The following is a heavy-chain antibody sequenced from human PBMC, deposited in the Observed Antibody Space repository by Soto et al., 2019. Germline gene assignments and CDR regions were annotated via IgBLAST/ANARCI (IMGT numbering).Heavy chain of an antibody. CDR3: TRQYRDYFGLGSYIDY. CDR1: GFTFSGSA. Sequence: EVQLVESGGGLVQPGGSLKLSCAASGFTFSGSAMHWVRQASGKGLEWVGRIRSKPNSYATASAASVKGRFTISRDDSKDTAYLQMNSLTTEDTAVYYCTRQYRDYFGLGSYIDYWGQGTLVTVSS. V-gene: IGHV3-73*01. CDR2: IRSKPNSYAT. D-gene: IGHD3-10*01. J-gene: IGHJ4*02.